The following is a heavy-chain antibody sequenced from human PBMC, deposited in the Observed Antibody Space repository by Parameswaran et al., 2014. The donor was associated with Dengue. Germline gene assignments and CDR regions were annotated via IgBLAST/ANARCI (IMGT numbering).Heavy chain of an antibody. V-gene: IGHV1-2*02. Sequence: WVRQAPGQGLEWMGWINPNSGGTNYAQKFQGRVTMTRDTSISTAYMELSRLRSDDTAVYYCASACSSTSCYGDYYGMDVWGQGTTVTVSS. J-gene: IGHJ6*02. CDR2: INPNSGGT. CDR3: ASACSSTSCYGDYYGMDV. D-gene: IGHD2-2*01.